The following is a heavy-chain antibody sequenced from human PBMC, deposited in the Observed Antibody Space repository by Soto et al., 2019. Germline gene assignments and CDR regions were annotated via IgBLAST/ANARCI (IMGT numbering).Heavy chain of an antibody. Sequence: EVQLVESGGGLVKPGGSLRLSCVASGFTFSSYTMNWVRQAPGKGLEWVSSISDSSDYIYYADSVKGRFTISRDDAKTSLFLQMNSLRAEDTAVYYCARVMKGPMIREYYFDYWGQGTLVTVSS. V-gene: IGHV3-21*01. D-gene: IGHD3-10*01. J-gene: IGHJ4*02. CDR3: ARVMKGPMIREYYFDY. CDR1: GFTFSSYT. CDR2: ISDSSDYI.